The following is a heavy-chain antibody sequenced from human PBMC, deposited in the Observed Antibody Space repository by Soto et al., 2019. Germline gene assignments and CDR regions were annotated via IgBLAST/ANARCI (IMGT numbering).Heavy chain of an antibody. CDR1: GYNFISYW. V-gene: IGHV5-10-1*01. J-gene: IGHJ6*02. CDR2: IDPSDSYT. Sequence: GESLKISCKGSGYNFISYWISWVRQMPGKGLEWMGRIDPSDSYTNYSPSFQGHVTISADKSISTAYLQWSSLKASDTAMYYCARPYSSGEDTDVWGQGTTVTVSS. CDR3: ARPYSSGEDTDV. D-gene: IGHD3-22*01.